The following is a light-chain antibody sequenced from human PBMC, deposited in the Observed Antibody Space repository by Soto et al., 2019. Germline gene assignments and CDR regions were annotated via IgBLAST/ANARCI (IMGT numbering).Light chain of an antibody. CDR1: QSISSY. CDR3: QQSYSTLSIT. V-gene: IGKV1-39*01. Sequence: DIQMTQSPSSLSASVGDRVTITFGASQSISSYLNWYQQKPGKAPKLLIYAASSLQSGVPSRFSGSGSGTDFTLTISSLQPEDFATYYCQQSYSTLSITFGQGTRLEIK. CDR2: AAS. J-gene: IGKJ5*01.